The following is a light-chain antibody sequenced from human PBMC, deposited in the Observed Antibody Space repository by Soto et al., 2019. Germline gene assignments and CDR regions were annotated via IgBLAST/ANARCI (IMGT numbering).Light chain of an antibody. Sequence: IQLTQSPSSRSASVGDRFTITCLASQDIGIYLAWYQQKSGKAPKFLIYAASTLQSGVPSRFRGSGSGTDFTLTISSLQPEDFETYYCQQLHSYPLTFGGGTKVDIK. J-gene: IGKJ4*01. V-gene: IGKV1-9*01. CDR3: QQLHSYPLT. CDR2: AAS. CDR1: QDIGIY.